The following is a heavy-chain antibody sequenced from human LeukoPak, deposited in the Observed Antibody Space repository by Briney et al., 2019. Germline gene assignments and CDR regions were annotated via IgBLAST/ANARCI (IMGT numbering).Heavy chain of an antibody. CDR3: ARDGADNSGYYFGSL. J-gene: IGHJ3*01. Sequence: PGGSLRLSCAASGFTVRSSYMSWVRQAPGKGLEWVSVIYRGGSPDYADSAKGRFTISTDNSKNTLYLQMNSLRVEDAAVYYCARDGADNSGYYFGSLWGQGTVVTVSS. V-gene: IGHV3-53*01. D-gene: IGHD3-22*01. CDR1: GFTVRSSY. CDR2: IYRGGSP.